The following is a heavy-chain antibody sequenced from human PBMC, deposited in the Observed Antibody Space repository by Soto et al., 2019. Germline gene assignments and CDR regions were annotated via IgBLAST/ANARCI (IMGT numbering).Heavy chain of an antibody. D-gene: IGHD3-10*01. CDR3: ARGYSLLWFGELFWPFDP. CDR1: GGSFSGYY. CDR2: INHSGST. J-gene: IGHJ5*02. V-gene: IGHV4-34*01. Sequence: SETLSLTCAVYGGSFSGYYWSWIRQPPGKGLEWIGEINHSGSTNYNPSLKSRVTISVDTSKNQFSLKLSSVTAADTAVYYCARGYSLLWFGELFWPFDPWGQGTLVTVSS.